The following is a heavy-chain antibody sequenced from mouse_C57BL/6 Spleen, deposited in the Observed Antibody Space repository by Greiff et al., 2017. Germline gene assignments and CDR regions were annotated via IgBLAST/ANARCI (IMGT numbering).Heavy chain of an antibody. J-gene: IGHJ1*03. D-gene: IGHD1-1*01. CDR2: IWSGGST. Sequence: VQLQQSGPGLVQPSQSLSITCTVSGFSLTSYGVHWVRQSPGKGLEWLGVIWSGGSTDYNAAFISRLSISKDNSKSQVFFKMNSLQADDTAIYYCARPFGSSAWYFDVWGTGTTVTVSS. CDR1: GFSLTSYG. CDR3: ARPFGSSAWYFDV. V-gene: IGHV2-2*01.